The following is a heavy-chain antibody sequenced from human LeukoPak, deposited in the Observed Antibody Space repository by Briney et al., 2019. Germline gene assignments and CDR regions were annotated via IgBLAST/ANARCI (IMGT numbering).Heavy chain of an antibody. V-gene: IGHV3-11*04. CDR2: ISGSDDNI. CDR3: AKDRGGSGWYFDY. D-gene: IGHD6-19*01. CDR1: GFTFGDFY. J-gene: IGHJ4*02. Sequence: GGSLRLSCAASGFTFGDFYMSWMRQAPGKGLEWISYISGSDDNIQYADSLKGRFTISRDNSKNTLYLQMNSLRAEDTAVYYCAKDRGGSGWYFDYWGQGTLVTVSS.